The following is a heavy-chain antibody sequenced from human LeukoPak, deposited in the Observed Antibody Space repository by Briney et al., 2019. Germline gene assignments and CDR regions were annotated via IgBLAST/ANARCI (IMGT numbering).Heavy chain of an antibody. D-gene: IGHD5-12*01. Sequence: GGSLRLSCAASGFTFSSYVMHWLRQAPGKGLEWVAFIQYDGSKKYYVDSVKGRFTISRDNSKSTLHLQMNSLRPEDTAVYYCARGPSGYHNTGGQGTLVTVSS. CDR1: GFTFSSYV. CDR2: IQYDGSKK. J-gene: IGHJ4*02. V-gene: IGHV3-30*02. CDR3: ARGPSGYHNT.